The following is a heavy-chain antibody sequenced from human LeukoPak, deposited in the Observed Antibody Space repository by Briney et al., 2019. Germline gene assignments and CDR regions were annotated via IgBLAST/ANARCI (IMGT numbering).Heavy chain of an antibody. CDR1: GFTFSSYA. V-gene: IGHV3-23*01. D-gene: IGHD2-21*02. CDR3: AKDRNIVVVTAIAN. Sequence: PAGSLRLSCAASGFTFSSYAMSWVRQAPGKGLEWVSVISGSGGTTYYADSVKGRFTISRDNSKNTLYLQMNSLRAEDTAVYYCAKDRNIVVVTAIANWGQGTLVTVSS. CDR2: ISGSGGTT. J-gene: IGHJ4*02.